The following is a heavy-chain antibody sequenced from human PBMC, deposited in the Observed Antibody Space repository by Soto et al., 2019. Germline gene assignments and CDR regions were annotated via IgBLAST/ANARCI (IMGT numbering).Heavy chain of an antibody. D-gene: IGHD3-10*01. CDR1: GYTITVDY. J-gene: IGHJ6*02. V-gene: IGHV1-2*04. CDR2: INPNSGGT. CDR3: AREHHSMVRGVSYYYGMDV. Sequence: VSVNVYCKASGYTITVDYVHWVRQNNGQGLEWMGWINPNSGGTNYAQKFQGWVTMTRDTSISTAYMELSRLRSDDTAVYYCAREHHSMVRGVSYYYGMDVWGQGTTVTVSS.